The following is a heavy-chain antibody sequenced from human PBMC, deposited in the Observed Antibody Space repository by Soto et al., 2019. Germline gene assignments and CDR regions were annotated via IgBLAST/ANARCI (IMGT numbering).Heavy chain of an antibody. CDR1: GFSFSSYW. D-gene: IGHD5-12*01. V-gene: IGHV3-7*03. CDR2: IKKDGSEK. Sequence: EGQLVESGGGLVQPGGSLRLSCAASGFSFSSYWMNWVRQAPGKGLEWVANIKKDGSEKYYVDSVKGRFIISRDNAENSLYLQMNSLRSEDTAVYYCTRDPREWRREWYFDLWGRGTLVTVSS. J-gene: IGHJ2*01. CDR3: TRDPREWRREWYFDL.